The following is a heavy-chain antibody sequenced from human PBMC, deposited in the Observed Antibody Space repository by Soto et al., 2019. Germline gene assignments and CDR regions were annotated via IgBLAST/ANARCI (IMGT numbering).Heavy chain of an antibody. CDR3: ARDQFAYSTSYNWFDP. D-gene: IGHD6-13*01. CDR2: IWYDGSNK. CDR1: GFTFSSYG. J-gene: IGHJ5*02. V-gene: IGHV3-33*01. Sequence: PGGSLRLSCAASGFTFSSYGMHWVRQAPGKGLEWVAVIWYDGSNKYYADSVKGRFTISRDNSKNTLYLQMNSLRAEDTAVYYCARDQFAYSTSYNWFDPWGQGTLVTVSS.